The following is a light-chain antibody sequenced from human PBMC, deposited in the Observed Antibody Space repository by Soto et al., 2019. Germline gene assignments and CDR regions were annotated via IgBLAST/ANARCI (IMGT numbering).Light chain of an antibody. CDR1: SGTNY. CDR2: RNN. CDR3: ADWDNSLRGFYI. J-gene: IGLJ1*01. Sequence: QSVLTQSPSASGTPGQTVTISCSGSSGTNYVYWYQQLPGTAPKLLIYRNNQRPSGVPDRFSGSKSGTSASLAIRGLRSEEDADYYCADWDNSLRGFYIFGTGTNVTVL. V-gene: IGLV1-47*01.